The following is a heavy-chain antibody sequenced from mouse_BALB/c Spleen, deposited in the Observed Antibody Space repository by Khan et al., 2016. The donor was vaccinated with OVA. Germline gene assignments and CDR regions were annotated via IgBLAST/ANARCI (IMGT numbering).Heavy chain of an antibody. V-gene: IGHV1-61*01. CDR1: GYSFTSYW. D-gene: IGHD2-14*01. Sequence: VQLQESGTELVRPGASVKLSCKASGYSFTSYWMNWVKQRPGQGLEWIGMIHPSDSETTLNQKFKDRATLTVDKSSSTAYMHLSSPTSEDSAVYYCARGSTTSYGYFGVWGAGTTVTVSS. CDR3: ARGSTTSYGYFGV. J-gene: IGHJ1*01. CDR2: IHPSDSET.